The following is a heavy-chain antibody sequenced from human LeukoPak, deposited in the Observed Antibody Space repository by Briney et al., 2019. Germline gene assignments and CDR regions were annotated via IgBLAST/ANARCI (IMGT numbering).Heavy chain of an antibody. J-gene: IGHJ4*02. V-gene: IGHV4-39*01. CDR1: GGSISSSSYY. D-gene: IGHD3-10*01. Sequence: SETLSLTCTVSGGSISSSSYYWGWIRQPPGKGLEWIGSIYYSGSTYYNPSLKSRVTISVDTSKKQFSLELSSVTAADTAVYYCARLLWFGDLSTHFDYWGLGTLVTVSS. CDR3: ARLLWFGDLSTHFDY. CDR2: IYYSGST.